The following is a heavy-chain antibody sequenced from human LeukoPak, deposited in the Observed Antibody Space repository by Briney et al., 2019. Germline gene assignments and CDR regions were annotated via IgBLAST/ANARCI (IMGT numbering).Heavy chain of an antibody. D-gene: IGHD2-21*01. V-gene: IGHV3-66*01. Sequence: QTGGSLRLSCAASGFTVSSNYMSWVRQAPGKGLEWVSVIYSGGSTYYADSVKGRFTTSRDNSKNTLYLQMNSLRAEDTAVYYCAREAHMGTIENWGQGTLVTVSS. J-gene: IGHJ4*02. CDR2: IYSGGST. CDR3: AREAHMGTIEN. CDR1: GFTVSSNY.